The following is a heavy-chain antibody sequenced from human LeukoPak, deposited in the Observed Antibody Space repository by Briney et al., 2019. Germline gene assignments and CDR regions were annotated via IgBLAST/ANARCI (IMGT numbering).Heavy chain of an antibody. CDR1: GGSISSSSYH. CDR2: IYYSGST. CDR3: ARQVDSSGSSTFDY. Sequence: PSETLSLTCTVSGGSISSSSYHWGWIRQPPGKGLEWIGSIYYSGSTYYTPSLKSRVTISVDTSKNQFSLKLSSVTAADTAVYYCARQVDSSGSSTFDYWGQGTLVTVSS. D-gene: IGHD6-25*01. V-gene: IGHV4-39*01. J-gene: IGHJ4*02.